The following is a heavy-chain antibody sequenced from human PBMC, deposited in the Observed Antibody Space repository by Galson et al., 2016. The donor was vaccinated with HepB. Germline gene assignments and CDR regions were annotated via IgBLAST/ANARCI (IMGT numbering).Heavy chain of an antibody. V-gene: IGHV5-51*01. Sequence: QSGAEVKKPGESLKISCKGSGYRFTDYWIGWVRQKPGKGLEWVGVIYPDDFDTRYSPSFQGQVTVSVDRAISTAYLQWSRLKVSDTAMYYCARSPVAYGQIDRWGQGALVIVS. J-gene: IGHJ5*02. CDR1: GYRFTDYW. D-gene: IGHD4-17*01. CDR2: IYPDDFDT. CDR3: ARSPVAYGQIDR.